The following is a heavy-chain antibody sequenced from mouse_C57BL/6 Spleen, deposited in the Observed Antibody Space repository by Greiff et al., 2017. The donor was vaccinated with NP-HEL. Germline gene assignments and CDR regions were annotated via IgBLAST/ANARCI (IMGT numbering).Heavy chain of an antibody. Sequence: VQLQESGAELVRPGTSVKVSCKASGYAFTNYLIEWVKQRPGQGLEWIGVINPGSGGTNYNEKFKGKATLTADKSSSTAYMQLSSLTSEDSAVYFCARSYYGSPAWFAYWGQGTLVTVSA. CDR2: INPGSGGT. CDR1: GYAFTNYL. D-gene: IGHD1-1*01. V-gene: IGHV1-54*01. J-gene: IGHJ3*01. CDR3: ARSYYGSPAWFAY.